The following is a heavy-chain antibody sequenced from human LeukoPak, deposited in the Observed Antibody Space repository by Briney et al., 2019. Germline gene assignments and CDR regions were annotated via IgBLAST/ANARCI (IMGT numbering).Heavy chain of an antibody. CDR2: IIPIFGTA. Sequence: SVKVSCNASGGTFSSYAISWVRQAPGQGLEWMGGIIPIFGTANYAQKFQGRVTITADESTSTAYMELSSLRSEDTAVYYCARDGYSSNPGGFDYWGQGTLVTVSS. CDR3: ARDGYSSNPGGFDY. V-gene: IGHV1-69*13. J-gene: IGHJ4*02. CDR1: GGTFSSYA. D-gene: IGHD6-13*01.